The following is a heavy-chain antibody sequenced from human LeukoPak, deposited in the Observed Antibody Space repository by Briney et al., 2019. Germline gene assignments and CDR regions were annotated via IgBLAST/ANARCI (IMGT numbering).Heavy chain of an antibody. D-gene: IGHD6-19*01. CDR2: ISYDGSNK. V-gene: IGHV3-30-3*01. Sequence: GGSLRPSCAASGFTFSSYAMHWVRQAPGKGLEWVAVISYDGSNKYYADSVKGRFTISRDNSKNTLYLQMNSLRAEDTAVYYCARGTPSSSGWLYYGMDVWGQGTTVTVSS. CDR3: ARGTPSSSGWLYYGMDV. CDR1: GFTFSSYA. J-gene: IGHJ6*02.